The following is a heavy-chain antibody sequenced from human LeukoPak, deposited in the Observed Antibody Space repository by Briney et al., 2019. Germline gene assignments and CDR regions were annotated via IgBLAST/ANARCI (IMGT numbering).Heavy chain of an antibody. D-gene: IGHD6-13*01. CDR2: IYHSGST. V-gene: IGHV4-39*07. Sequence: SETLSLTCTVSGGSISSSSYYWGWIRQPPGKGLEWIGSIYHSGSTYYNPSLKSRVTISVDTSKNQFSLKLSSVTAADTAVYYCARDSSSWYRWFDPWGQGTLVTVSS. CDR3: ARDSSSWYRWFDP. J-gene: IGHJ5*02. CDR1: GGSISSSSYY.